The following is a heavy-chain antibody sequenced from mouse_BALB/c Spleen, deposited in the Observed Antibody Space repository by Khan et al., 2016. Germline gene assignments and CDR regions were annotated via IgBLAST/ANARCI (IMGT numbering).Heavy chain of an antibody. D-gene: IGHD2-4*01. CDR1: GYSFTNYG. Sequence: QIQLVQSGPELKKPGETVKISCKASGYSFTNYGMNWVKQAPGKGLKWMGWIDTNTGEPTYAEEFKGRFAFSLETSAITAYLQINNLKNDDTATCFSARWGYDYAWFAYWGQGTLVTVSA. CDR3: ARWGYDYAWFAY. CDR2: IDTNTGEP. J-gene: IGHJ3*01. V-gene: IGHV9-3*02.